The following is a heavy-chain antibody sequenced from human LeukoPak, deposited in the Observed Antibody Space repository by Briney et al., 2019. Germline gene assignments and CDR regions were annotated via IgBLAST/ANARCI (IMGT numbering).Heavy chain of an antibody. V-gene: IGHV3-48*03. Sequence: GGSLRLSCAAPGFTSIVNKRNGAPQAPGKGREGVSKISSSGSTKYYADSVKGRFTISRDNAKNSLYLQMNSLRAEDTAVYYCARENHLGYYYYGMDVWGKGTTVTVSS. D-gene: IGHD3-16*01. CDR1: GFTSIVNK. CDR2: ISSSGSTK. J-gene: IGHJ6*04. CDR3: ARENHLGYYYYGMDV.